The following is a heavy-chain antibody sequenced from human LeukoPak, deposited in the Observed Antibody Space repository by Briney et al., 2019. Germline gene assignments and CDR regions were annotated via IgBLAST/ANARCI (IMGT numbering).Heavy chain of an antibody. J-gene: IGHJ4*02. V-gene: IGHV1-2*02. CDR3: ARGAGRSSGFDY. CDR1: GYTFTGYY. Sequence: WASVKVSCKASGYTFTGYYTHWVRQAPGQGLEWMGWINPNSGGTNYAQKFQGRVTMTRDTSISTAYMELSRLRSDDTAVYYCARGAGRSSGFDYWGQGTLVTVSS. CDR2: INPNSGGT. D-gene: IGHD6-19*01.